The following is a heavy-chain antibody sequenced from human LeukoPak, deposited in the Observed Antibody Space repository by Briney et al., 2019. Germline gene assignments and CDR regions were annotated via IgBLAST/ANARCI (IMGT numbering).Heavy chain of an antibody. Sequence: SETLSLTCTVSGGSISSSSYYWGWIRQPPGKGLEWIGSIYYSGSTYYNPSLKSRVTISVDTSKNQFSLKLSSVTAADTAVYYCARRYSSSSGPFDYWGQGTLVTVSS. CDR1: GGSISSSSYY. J-gene: IGHJ4*02. CDR3: ARRYSSSSGPFDY. V-gene: IGHV4-39*01. CDR2: IYYSGST. D-gene: IGHD6-6*01.